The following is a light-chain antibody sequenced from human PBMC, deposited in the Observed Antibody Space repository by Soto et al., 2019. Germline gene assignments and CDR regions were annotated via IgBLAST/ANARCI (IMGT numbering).Light chain of an antibody. V-gene: IGKV3-20*01. CDR3: QQYDNFPRT. Sequence: EIVLTQSPGTLSLSPGERATLSCRASQSISSNYLAWHQQKPGQAPRLLIYGASNRATGVPDKFSGSESGTDFTLTIDRLEHEDFAVYYCQQYDNFPRTFGPGTKVEFK. CDR2: GAS. J-gene: IGKJ1*01. CDR1: QSISSNY.